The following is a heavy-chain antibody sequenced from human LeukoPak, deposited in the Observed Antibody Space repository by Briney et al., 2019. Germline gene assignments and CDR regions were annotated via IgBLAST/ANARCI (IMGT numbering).Heavy chain of an antibody. Sequence: GGSLRLSCTASGFTFSSYWMHWVRQAPGKGLVWVSRINSDGGSTSYVDSMKGRFTISRDNAKNTLYLQMNSLRAEDTAVYYCARRIQGMAPYYFDYWGQGTLVTVSS. D-gene: IGHD5-24*01. V-gene: IGHV3-74*01. CDR3: ARRIQGMAPYYFDY. CDR1: GFTFSSYW. J-gene: IGHJ4*02. CDR2: INSDGGST.